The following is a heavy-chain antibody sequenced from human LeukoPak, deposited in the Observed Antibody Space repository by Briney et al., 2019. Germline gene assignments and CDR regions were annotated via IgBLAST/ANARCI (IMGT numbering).Heavy chain of an antibody. Sequence: SETLSLTCTVSGGSISGSSYYWGWIRQPPGKGLEWIGSIYYSGSTYYNPSLKSRVTISVDKSKNQFSLKLSSVTAADTAVYYCARYCSGGSCPYYYGMDVWGQRTTVTVSS. CDR1: GGSISGSSYY. CDR3: ARYCSGGSCPYYYGMDV. J-gene: IGHJ6*02. D-gene: IGHD2-15*01. V-gene: IGHV4-39*07. CDR2: IYYSGST.